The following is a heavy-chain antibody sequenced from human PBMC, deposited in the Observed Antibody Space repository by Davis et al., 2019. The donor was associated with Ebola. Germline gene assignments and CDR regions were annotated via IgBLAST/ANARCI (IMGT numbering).Heavy chain of an antibody. CDR2: IYYSGST. V-gene: IGHV4-59*01. CDR3: ARTDYGDSGGLDP. D-gene: IGHD4-17*01. Sequence: SETLSLTCTVSGGSISSYYWSWIRQPPGKGLEWIGYIYYSGSTNYNPSLKSRVTISVDTSKNQFSLKLSSVTAADTAVYYCARTDYGDSGGLDPWGQGTLVTVSS. CDR1: GGSISSYY. J-gene: IGHJ5*02.